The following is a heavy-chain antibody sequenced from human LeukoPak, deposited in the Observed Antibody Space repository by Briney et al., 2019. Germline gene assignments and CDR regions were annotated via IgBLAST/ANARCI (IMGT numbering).Heavy chain of an antibody. CDR1: GGSISSGSYY. V-gene: IGHV4-39*01. Sequence: SETLSLTCTVSGGSISSGSYYWGWIRQPPGKGLEWIGSIYYSGSTYYNPSLKSRVTISVDTSKNQFSLKLSSVTAADTAVYYCAGQYYDFWSGYFPLDYWGQGTLVTVSS. CDR3: AGQYYDFWSGYFPLDY. D-gene: IGHD3-3*01. CDR2: IYYSGST. J-gene: IGHJ4*02.